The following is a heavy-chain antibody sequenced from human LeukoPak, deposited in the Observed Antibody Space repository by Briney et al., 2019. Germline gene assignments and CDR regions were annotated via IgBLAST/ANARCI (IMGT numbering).Heavy chain of an antibody. CDR2: INHSGST. CDR3: ARGRAGYGSSWYHY. Sequence: KPSETLSLTCAVYGGSFSGYYWSWIRQPPGKGLEWIGEINHSGSTNYNPSLKSRVTISVDTSKNQFSLKLSSVTAADTAVYYCARGRAGYGSSWYHYWGQGTLVTVSS. J-gene: IGHJ4*02. D-gene: IGHD6-13*01. CDR1: GGSFSGYY. V-gene: IGHV4-34*01.